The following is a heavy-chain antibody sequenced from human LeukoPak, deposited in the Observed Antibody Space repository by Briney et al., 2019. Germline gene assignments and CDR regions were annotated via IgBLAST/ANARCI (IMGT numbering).Heavy chain of an antibody. CDR1: GGTFSSYA. Sequence: GASVKVSCKDSGGTFSSYAISWVRQAPGQGLEWMGGIIPIFGTANYAQKFQGRVTITADESTSTAYMELSSLRSEDTAVYYCARGGYDFWSGYYTLHRPNYYYGMDAWGQGTTVTVSS. J-gene: IGHJ6*02. CDR2: IIPIFGTA. CDR3: ARGGYDFWSGYYTLHRPNYYYGMDA. D-gene: IGHD3-3*01. V-gene: IGHV1-69*13.